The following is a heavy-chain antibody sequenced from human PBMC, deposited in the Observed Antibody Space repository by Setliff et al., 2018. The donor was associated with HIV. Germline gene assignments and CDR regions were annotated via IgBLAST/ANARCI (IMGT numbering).Heavy chain of an antibody. CDR2: INPNSGGT. J-gene: IGHJ6*02. V-gene: IGHV1-2*06. CDR3: ARLGSGWSDSYYYAMDV. CDR1: GYIFTDYY. Sequence: ASVKVSCKASGYIFTDYYMHWVRQAPGQELGWMGRINPNSGGTNYAQKFQGRVTMTTDTSTSRAYMELRSLRSDDTAAYFCARLGSGWSDSYYYAMDVWGQGTTVTVSS. D-gene: IGHD6-19*01.